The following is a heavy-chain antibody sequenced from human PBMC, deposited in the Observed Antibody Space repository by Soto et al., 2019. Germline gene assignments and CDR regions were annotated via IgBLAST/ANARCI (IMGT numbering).Heavy chain of an antibody. V-gene: IGHV3-53*01. CDR3: VKEFRGAFDY. J-gene: IGHJ4*02. CDR2: IFSGGNA. Sequence: GGSLRLSCAVSGVTVNSNFMSWVRQAPGKGLEWVSVIFSGGNADYADSVKGRFIMSRDISKNTLYLQLNSLRAEDTAVYFCVKEFRGAFDYWGQGTLVTVSS. D-gene: IGHD3-10*01. CDR1: GVTVNSNF.